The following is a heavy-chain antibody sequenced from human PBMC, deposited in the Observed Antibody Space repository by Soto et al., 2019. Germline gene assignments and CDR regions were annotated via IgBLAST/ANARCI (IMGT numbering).Heavy chain of an antibody. Sequence: SETLSLTCAVSGGSISSGGYSWSWIRQPPGKGLEWIGYIYHSGSTYYNPSLKSRVTISVDRSKNQFSLKLSSVTAADTAVYYCARARDYYDRCGYYRGATNWFDPWGQGTLVTVSS. D-gene: IGHD3-22*01. V-gene: IGHV4-30-2*01. CDR2: IYHSGST. CDR1: GGSISSGGYS. CDR3: ARARDYYDRCGYYRGATNWFDP. J-gene: IGHJ5*02.